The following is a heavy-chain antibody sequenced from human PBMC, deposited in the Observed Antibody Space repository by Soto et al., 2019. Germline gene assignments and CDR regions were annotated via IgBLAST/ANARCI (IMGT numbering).Heavy chain of an antibody. CDR1: GLTFGSRA. J-gene: IGHJ4*02. CDR3: ERGSTDSYPGSRIFAF. Sequence: EVQLLESGGDLKQPGGSLRLSCVASGLTFGSRAMSWFRQAPGEGLQWVSTITETGGDAKYADSVRGRFVISRDNSKKTMYLQMSSLTAEASAMYFCERGSTDSYPGSRIFAFWGRGALVTVSS. V-gene: IGHV3-23*01. D-gene: IGHD3-10*01. CDR2: ITETGGDA.